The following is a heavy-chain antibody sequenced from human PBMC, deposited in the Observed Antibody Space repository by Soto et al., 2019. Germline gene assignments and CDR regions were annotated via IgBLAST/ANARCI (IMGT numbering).Heavy chain of an antibody. CDR1: GGTFSSYA. V-gene: IGHV1-69*01. CDR3: ARQRHLTSSYGMDV. D-gene: IGHD6-25*01. Sequence: QVQLVQSGAEVKKPGSSVNVSCRAYGGTFSSYALSWVRQAPGQGLEWMGGIMPMFGPANYAQKFQGRVTITADESTSIAYMELSSVKVEDTAVYYCARQRHLTSSYGMDVWGQGPPVTVSS. J-gene: IGHJ6*02. CDR2: IMPMFGPA.